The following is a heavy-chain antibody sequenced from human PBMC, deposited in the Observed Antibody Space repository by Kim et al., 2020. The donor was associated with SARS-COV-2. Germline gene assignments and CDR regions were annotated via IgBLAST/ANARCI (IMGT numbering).Heavy chain of an antibody. J-gene: IGHJ4*02. D-gene: IGHD3-10*01. V-gene: IGHV3-74*01. CDR3: ARYMGVSGADY. CDR2: IIPDGSGA. Sequence: GGSLRLSCVASGFTFSAHWIHWVRQAPGKGLVWVSRIIPDGSGADYADSVRGRFTISRDNAKNTLFLQMNSLRAEDTAVYYCARYMGVSGADYWGQGTLVTVSS. CDR1: GFTFSAHW.